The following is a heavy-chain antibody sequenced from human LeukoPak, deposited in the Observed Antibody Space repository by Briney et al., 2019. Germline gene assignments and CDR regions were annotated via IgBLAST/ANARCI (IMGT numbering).Heavy chain of an antibody. Sequence: GGSLRLSCAASGFTFSSYGMHWVRQAPGKGLEWVAVIWYDGSNKYYADSVKGRFTISRDSSKNTLYLQMNSLRAEDTAVYYCAREGEMATITGVYFDYWGQGTLVTVSS. CDR3: AREGEMATITGVYFDY. CDR2: IWYDGSNK. V-gene: IGHV3-33*01. D-gene: IGHD5-24*01. J-gene: IGHJ4*02. CDR1: GFTFSSYG.